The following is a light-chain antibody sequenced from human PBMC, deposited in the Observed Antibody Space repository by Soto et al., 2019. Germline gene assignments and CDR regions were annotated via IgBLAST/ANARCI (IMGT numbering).Light chain of an antibody. CDR1: QSISSW. CDR2: KAS. CDR3: QQYNRFSA. Sequence: DIQMTQSPSTLSAFEGDRVTITCRASQSISSWLAWYQQKPGKAPKLLIYKASSLASGVPSRFSGSGSGTEFTLTIRSLQPDDFATYYCQQYNRFSAFGGGTKVEI. J-gene: IGKJ4*01. V-gene: IGKV1-5*03.